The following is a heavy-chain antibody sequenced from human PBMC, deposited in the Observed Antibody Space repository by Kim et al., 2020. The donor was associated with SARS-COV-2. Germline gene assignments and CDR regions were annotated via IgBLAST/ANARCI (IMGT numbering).Heavy chain of an antibody. CDR1: GGSFSGYY. CDR3: ARGSILTPGIAVAGTLYYFDN. CDR2: INHSGGT. D-gene: IGHD6-19*01. Sequence: SETLSLTCAAYGGSFSGYYWSWIRQSPGKGLEWIGEINHSGGTNYNPSLKSRITISVDTSKIQFSLQVFSVTAADTAVYYCARGSILTPGIAVAGTLYYFDNWGQGTLVTVSS. V-gene: IGHV4-34*01. J-gene: IGHJ4*02.